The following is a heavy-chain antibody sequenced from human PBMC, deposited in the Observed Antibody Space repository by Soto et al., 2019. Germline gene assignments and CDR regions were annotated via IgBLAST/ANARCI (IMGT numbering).Heavy chain of an antibody. D-gene: IGHD3-16*01. CDR3: ARLFPPFHWGSPFFDF. V-gene: IGHV4-59*08. J-gene: IGHJ4*02. Sequence: SETLSLTCTVSNDSISPYYWSWIRQPPGKGLEWIGFIYYSGSTTYNPSLKSRVTISVATSKNQFSLKLTSVTAADTAIYYCARLFPPFHWGSPFFDFWGQGTLVTVPS. CDR1: NDSISPYY. CDR2: IYYSGST.